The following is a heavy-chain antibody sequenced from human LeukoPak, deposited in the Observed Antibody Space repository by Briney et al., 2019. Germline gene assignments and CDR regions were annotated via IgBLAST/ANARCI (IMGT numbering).Heavy chain of an antibody. CDR1: GYKFTSYW. V-gene: IGHV5-51*01. CDR2: IYPDDSDI. Sequence: GESLKISCKASGYKFTSYWIGWVRQMPGKGPEWMGIIYPDDSDIRYSPSFQGQVTISADKSLSTAYLQWSSLKASDSATYYCARHPYDVFAGYYLNYWGQGTLVTVSS. D-gene: IGHD3-16*01. CDR3: ARHPYDVFAGYYLNY. J-gene: IGHJ4*02.